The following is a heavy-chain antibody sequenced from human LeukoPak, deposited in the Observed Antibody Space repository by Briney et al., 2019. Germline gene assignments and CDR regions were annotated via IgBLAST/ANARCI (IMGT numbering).Heavy chain of an antibody. CDR3: ARVGEQGSSGWRVVFFDY. V-gene: IGHV4-39*01. CDR2: IYYSGST. J-gene: IGHJ4*02. D-gene: IGHD6-19*01. CDR1: GGSISSRSYY. Sequence: PSETLSLTCTVSGGSISSRSYYWGWIRQPPGKGLEWIGSIYYSGSTYYNPSLKSRVTISVDTSKNQFSLKLSSVTAADTAVYYCARVGEQGSSGWRVVFFDYWGQGTLVTVSS.